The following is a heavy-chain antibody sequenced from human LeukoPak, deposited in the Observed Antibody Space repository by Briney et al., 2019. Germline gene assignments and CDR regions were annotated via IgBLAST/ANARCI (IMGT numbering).Heavy chain of an antibody. CDR2: IYTSGST. CDR3: ARLGTGDLPLDY. D-gene: IGHD7-27*01. V-gene: IGHV4-4*08. Sequence: SETLSLTCTVSGGSISSYYWSWIRQPPGKGLEWVGRIYTSGSTNYNPSLKSRVTISVDTSKNQFSLKLSSVTAADTAVYYCARLGTGDLPLDYWGQGTLVTVSS. J-gene: IGHJ4*02. CDR1: GGSISSYY.